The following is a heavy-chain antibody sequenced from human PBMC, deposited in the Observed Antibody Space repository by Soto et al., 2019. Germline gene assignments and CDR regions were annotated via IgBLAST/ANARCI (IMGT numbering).Heavy chain of an antibody. CDR3: ARDAEYSSSQGDY. J-gene: IGHJ4*02. Sequence: VAVIWYDGSNKYYADSVKGRFTISRDNSKNTLYLQMNSLRAEDTAVYYCARDAEYSSSQGDYWGQGTLVTVSS. V-gene: IGHV3-33*01. CDR2: IWYDGSNK. D-gene: IGHD6-6*01.